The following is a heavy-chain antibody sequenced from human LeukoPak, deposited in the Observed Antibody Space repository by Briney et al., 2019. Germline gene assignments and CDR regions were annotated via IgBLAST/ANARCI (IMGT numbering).Heavy chain of an antibody. CDR3: ASLSGYAPTEYGMDV. CDR1: GGSISSYY. CDR2: IYYSGST. Sequence: SETLSLTCTVSGGSISSYYWSWIRQPPGKGLEWIGYIYYSGSTNYNPSLKSRVTISVDTSKNQFSLKLSSVTAADTAVYYCASLSGYAPTEYGMDVWGQGTTVTVSS. V-gene: IGHV4-59*08. D-gene: IGHD3-22*01. J-gene: IGHJ6*02.